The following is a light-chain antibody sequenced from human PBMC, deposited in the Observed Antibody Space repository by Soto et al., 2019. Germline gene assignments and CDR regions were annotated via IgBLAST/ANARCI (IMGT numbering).Light chain of an antibody. CDR3: QQRSDWPAWT. CDR1: QSVSSS. V-gene: IGKV3-11*01. CDR2: DAS. Sequence: EIVLTQSPATLSLSPGERATLSCRASQSVSSSLAWYQQKPGLAPRLLIYDASNRAAGIPARFSGSGSGTDFTLTISSLEPEDFAVYYCQQRSDWPAWTFGQWTKVDIK. J-gene: IGKJ1*01.